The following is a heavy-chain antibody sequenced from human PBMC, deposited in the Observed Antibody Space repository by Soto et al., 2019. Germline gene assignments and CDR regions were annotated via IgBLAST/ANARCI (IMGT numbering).Heavy chain of an antibody. CDR3: ARTLYGNNVDY. D-gene: IGHD4-4*01. Sequence: QVQLVQSGAEVKKPGASVKVSCKASGYTFTSYDINWVRQATGQGLEWMGWMNPNSGNTGYAQKFQGRVTMTRNTSISTAYMRLRSLRSEATAGYYFARTLYGNNVDYWAQGTLVTVSS. CDR1: GYTFTSYD. V-gene: IGHV1-8*01. J-gene: IGHJ4*02. CDR2: MNPNSGNT.